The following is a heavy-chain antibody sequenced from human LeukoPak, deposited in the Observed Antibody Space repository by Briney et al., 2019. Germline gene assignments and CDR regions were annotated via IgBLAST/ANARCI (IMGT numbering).Heavy chain of an antibody. D-gene: IGHD7-27*01. CDR3: ARHVGISF. J-gene: IGHJ4*02. Sequence: GALRLSCTASGFTFSGAWMTWVRQAPGKGLEWVANIREDGTEKNYVDSVKGRFTISRDNAKNSLFLQMSNLRDDDTAIYYCARHVGISFWGQGTLVTVSS. CDR1: GFTFSGAW. V-gene: IGHV3-7*01. CDR2: IREDGTEK.